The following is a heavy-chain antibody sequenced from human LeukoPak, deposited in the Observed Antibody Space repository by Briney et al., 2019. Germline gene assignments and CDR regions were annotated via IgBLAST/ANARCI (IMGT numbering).Heavy chain of an antibody. CDR2: ISAYNGNT. CDR1: GYTFTSYG. CDR3: ARSVSDWLLKINRNPDAFDI. D-gene: IGHD3-9*01. V-gene: IGHV1-18*01. Sequence: ASVKVSCKASGYTFTSYGISWVRQAPGQGLEWMGWISAYNGNTNYAQKLQGRVTMTTDTSTSTAYMELRSLRSDDTAVYYCARSVSDWLLKINRNPDAFDIWGQGTMVTVSS. J-gene: IGHJ3*02.